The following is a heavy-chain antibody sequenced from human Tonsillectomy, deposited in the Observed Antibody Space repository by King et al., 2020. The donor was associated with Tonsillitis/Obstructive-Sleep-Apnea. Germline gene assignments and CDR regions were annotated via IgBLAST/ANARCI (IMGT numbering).Heavy chain of an antibody. V-gene: IGHV5-51*01. J-gene: IGHJ4*02. CDR2: INPGDSDT. CDR1: GYSFITYW. CDR3: ARVVGYCSGDNCPGWLFDY. Sequence: VQLVQSGAEVKKPGESLKISCKGSGYSFITYWIGWVRQMPGKGLEWMGIINPGDSDTRYSPSFQGQVTISVDKSISIAYLQWGSLKASDTALYYCARVVGYCSGDNCPGWLFDYWGQGTLVTVSS. D-gene: IGHD2-15*01.